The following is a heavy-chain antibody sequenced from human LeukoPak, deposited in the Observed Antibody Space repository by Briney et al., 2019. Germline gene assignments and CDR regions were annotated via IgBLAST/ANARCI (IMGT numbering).Heavy chain of an antibody. Sequence: GASVKVSCKASGYTFTSYDINWVRQATGQGLEWMGWMNPNSGNTGYAQKFQGRVTMTRNTSISTAYMELSSLRSEDTAVYYCERGRRELGYCSGGSCYRWYYFDYWGQGTLVTVSS. J-gene: IGHJ4*02. CDR2: MNPNSGNT. V-gene: IGHV1-8*01. CDR1: GYTFTSYD. D-gene: IGHD2-15*01. CDR3: ERGRRELGYCSGGSCYRWYYFDY.